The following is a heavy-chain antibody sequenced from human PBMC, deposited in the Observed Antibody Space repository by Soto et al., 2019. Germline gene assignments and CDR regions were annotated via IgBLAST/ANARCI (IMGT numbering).Heavy chain of an antibody. CDR2: IIPIFGTA. CDR1: VGTFSSYA. V-gene: IGHV1-69*13. D-gene: IGHD6-13*01. CDR3: ARGTDSSSWEREAFDI. Sequence: ASVTVSCKASVGTFSSYAISWVRQAPGQGLEWMGGIIPIFGTANYAQKFQGRVTITADESTSTAYMELSSLRSEDTAVYYCARGTDSSSWEREAFDIWGQGTMVTVSS. J-gene: IGHJ3*02.